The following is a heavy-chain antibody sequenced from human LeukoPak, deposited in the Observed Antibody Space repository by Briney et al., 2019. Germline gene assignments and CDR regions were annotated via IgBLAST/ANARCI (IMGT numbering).Heavy chain of an antibody. D-gene: IGHD6-19*01. V-gene: IGHV3-64*01. J-gene: IGHJ4*02. CDR1: GFTFCSYA. Sequence: GGSPRLSCADSGFTFCSYAMHWLRQAPGKGLEYVSAISSNGGSTYYANSVKGRFTISRDNSKNTLYLQMGSLRAEDMAVYYCARDFGGWYYFDYWGQGTLVTVSS. CDR2: ISSNGGST. CDR3: ARDFGGWYYFDY.